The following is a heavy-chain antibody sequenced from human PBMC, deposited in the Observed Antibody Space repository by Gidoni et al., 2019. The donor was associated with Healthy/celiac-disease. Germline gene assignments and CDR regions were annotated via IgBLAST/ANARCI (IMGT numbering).Heavy chain of an antibody. J-gene: IGHJ6*02. D-gene: IGHD4-17*01. CDR2: FDPEDCET. V-gene: IGHV1-24*01. Sequence: QVQLVQSGAEVKKPGASVKVSCKVSGYTITALSMPWVRQAPGKGLEWMGGFDPEDCETIYAQKFQGRVTMTEDTSTDTAYMELSSLRSEDTAVYYCATDRSVTTVTPTLLRYYYYGMDVWGQGTTVTVSS. CDR1: GYTITALS. CDR3: ATDRSVTTVTPTLLRYYYYGMDV.